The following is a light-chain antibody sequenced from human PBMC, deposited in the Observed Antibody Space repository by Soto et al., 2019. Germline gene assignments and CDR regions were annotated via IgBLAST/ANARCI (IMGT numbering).Light chain of an antibody. CDR2: AAS. CDR3: QQTYSTPPWT. V-gene: IGKV1-39*01. Sequence: DIQMTQSPSSLSASVGDRVNITCRASQSISSYLNWYQQKPGKAPKLLIYAASSLQSGVPSRFSGSRSGTDFTLTISSLQPEDFATYYCQQTYSTPPWTFGQGTKVEIK. CDR1: QSISSY. J-gene: IGKJ1*01.